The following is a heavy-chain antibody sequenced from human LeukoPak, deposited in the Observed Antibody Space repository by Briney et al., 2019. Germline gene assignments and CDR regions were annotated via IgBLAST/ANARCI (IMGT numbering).Heavy chain of an antibody. Sequence: SETLSLTCTVSGGSISSYYWSWIRQPAGKGLEWIGRIYTSGSTNYNPSLKSRVTMSVDTSKNQFSLKLSSITAADTAVYYCARDAKYYYGSRTYFFFEYWGQGTLLTVSP. J-gene: IGHJ4*02. CDR1: GGSISSYY. D-gene: IGHD3-10*01. CDR2: IYTSGST. V-gene: IGHV4-4*07. CDR3: ARDAKYYYGSRTYFFFEY.